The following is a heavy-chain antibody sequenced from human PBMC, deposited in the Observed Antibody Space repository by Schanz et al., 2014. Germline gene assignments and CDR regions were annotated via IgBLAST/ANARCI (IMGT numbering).Heavy chain of an antibody. V-gene: IGHV3-23*04. CDR3: ARLDPYCRSGTCSRAFDF. D-gene: IGHD2-15*01. Sequence: EVQLVESGGGLVQPGKSLRLSCAASGFTFSTHAMSWVRQAPGKGLEWVSAMNESHSTIYYADSVRGRFTISRDNAENTLFLQMNSLRAEDTAVYYCARLDPYCRSGTCSRAFDFWGQGTLVTVSS. CDR1: GFTFSTHA. J-gene: IGHJ4*02. CDR2: MNESHSTI.